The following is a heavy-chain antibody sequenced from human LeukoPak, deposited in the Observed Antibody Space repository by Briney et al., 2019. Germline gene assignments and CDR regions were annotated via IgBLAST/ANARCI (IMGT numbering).Heavy chain of an antibody. Sequence: PGGSLRLSCAASGFTFSDYGMHWVRQATGKGLEWVSAIGTAGDTYYTGSVKGRFTISRGNAKNSLYLQMNSLRAGDTAVYYCVRVAKERVGGVYYFDYWGQGTPVTVSS. CDR1: GFTFSDYG. D-gene: IGHD1-1*01. J-gene: IGHJ4*02. CDR3: VRVAKERVGGVYYFDY. V-gene: IGHV3-13*01. CDR2: IGTAGDT.